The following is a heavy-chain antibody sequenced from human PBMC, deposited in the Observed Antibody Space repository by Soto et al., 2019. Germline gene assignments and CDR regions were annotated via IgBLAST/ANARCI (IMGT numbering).Heavy chain of an antibody. CDR1: GFSLSTSEVG. CDR3: AHRTYCSGGSCYDY. CDR2: IFWDDDK. V-gene: IGHV2-5*02. Sequence: QITLKESGPTLVKPTQTLTLTCTFSGFSLSTSEVGVGWIRQPPGKALEWLAIIFWDDDKRYSPSLRSRLITXKXTXXNQVVLTMTNMDPIDTATYYCAHRTYCSGGSCYDYWGQGTLVTVSS. J-gene: IGHJ4*02. D-gene: IGHD2-15*01.